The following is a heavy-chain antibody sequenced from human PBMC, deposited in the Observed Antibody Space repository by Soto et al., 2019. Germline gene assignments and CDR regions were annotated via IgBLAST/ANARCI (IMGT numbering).Heavy chain of an antibody. D-gene: IGHD6-13*01. CDR3: AKGDTRAAAGGEAFDI. CDR2: ISGSGGST. J-gene: IGHJ3*02. Sequence: GGSLRLSCAASGFTFSSYAMSWVRQAPGKGLEWVSAISGSGGSTYYADSVKGRFTISRDNSKNTLYLQMNSLRAEDTAVYYCAKGDTRAAAGGEAFDIWGQGTMVTVSS. V-gene: IGHV3-23*01. CDR1: GFTFSSYA.